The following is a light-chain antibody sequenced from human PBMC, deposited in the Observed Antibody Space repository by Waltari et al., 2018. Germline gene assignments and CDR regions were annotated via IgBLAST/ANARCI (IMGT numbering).Light chain of an antibody. Sequence: EIVLTQSPATLSLSPGESVTLSCRASQSVSRHLAWYQQRPGQAPRLLIYDASNRAPGIPARFSDSGSGTDFTLTISSLEPEDFAVYYCQQRSTWPSLTFGGGTKVGIK. CDR1: QSVSRH. J-gene: IGKJ4*01. V-gene: IGKV3-11*01. CDR2: DAS. CDR3: QQRSTWPSLT.